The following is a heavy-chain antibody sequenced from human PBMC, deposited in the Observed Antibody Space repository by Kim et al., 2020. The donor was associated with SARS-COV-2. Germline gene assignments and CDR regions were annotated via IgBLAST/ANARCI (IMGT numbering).Heavy chain of an antibody. V-gene: IGHV3-74*01. D-gene: IGHD3-16*01. Sequence: GGSLRLSCAASGFTFSSTWMHWVRQAPGGGLVGGSRIKSDGTTTNYADSVKGRGAPARDNAKNTRYRQMTSLRAEDKAIYYCANTLYGYVWGTNWGQG. J-gene: IGHJ4*02. CDR3: ANTLYGYVWGTN. CDR2: IKSDGTTT. CDR1: GFTFSSTW.